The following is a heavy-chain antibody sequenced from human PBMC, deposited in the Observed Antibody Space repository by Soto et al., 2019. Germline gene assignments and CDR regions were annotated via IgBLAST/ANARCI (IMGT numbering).Heavy chain of an antibody. CDR2: ISSSSSYI. CDR1: GFTFRSYS. V-gene: IGHV3-21*01. D-gene: IGHD5-18*01. J-gene: IGHJ4*02. Sequence: GGSQRLSCAASGFTFRSYSMNWVRQAPGKGLEWVSSISSSSSYIYYADSVKGRFTISRDNAKNSLYLQMNSLRADDTAVYYCARDQPGYSYGYGLGYWGQGTLVTVSS. CDR3: ARDQPGYSYGYGLGY.